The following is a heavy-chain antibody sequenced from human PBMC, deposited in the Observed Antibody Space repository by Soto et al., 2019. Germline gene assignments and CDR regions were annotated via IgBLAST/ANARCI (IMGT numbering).Heavy chain of an antibody. Sequence: EVKVVESGGGLVQPGGSLRLSCAASGFTFSDNWMHWVRQPPGKGPVWVSRISGDASFTSYADSVKGRFTISRDSAKNTVYLQMDSLRVEDTAVYYCTRGGTRTTYWGLFDSWGQGTLVTVSS. V-gene: IGHV3-74*01. CDR2: ISGDASFT. CDR1: GFTFSDNW. J-gene: IGHJ4*02. D-gene: IGHD7-27*01. CDR3: TRGGTRTTYWGLFDS.